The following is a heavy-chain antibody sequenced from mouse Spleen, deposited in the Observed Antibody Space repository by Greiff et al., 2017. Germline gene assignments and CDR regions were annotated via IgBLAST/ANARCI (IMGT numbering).Heavy chain of an antibody. CDR1: GFTFTDYY. V-gene: IGHV7-3*02. Sequence: EVKLMESGGGLVQPGGSLRLSCATSGFTFTDYYMSWVRQPPGKALEWLGFIRNKANGYTTEYSASVKGRFTISRDNSQSILYLQMNTLRAEDSATYYCARDTGYGYAMDYWGQGTSVTVSS. CDR3: ARDTGYGYAMDY. J-gene: IGHJ4*01. D-gene: IGHD2-14*01. CDR2: IRNKANGYTT.